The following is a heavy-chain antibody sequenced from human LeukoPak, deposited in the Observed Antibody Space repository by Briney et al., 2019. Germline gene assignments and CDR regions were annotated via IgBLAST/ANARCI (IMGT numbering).Heavy chain of an antibody. D-gene: IGHD5-18*01. CDR1: GFTFSSYG. J-gene: IGHJ4*02. CDR3: ARDGPITAMAD. CDR2: IWYDGSNK. V-gene: IGHV3-33*01. Sequence: PGGSLRLSCAASGFTFSSYGMHWVRQAPGKGLEWVAVIWYDGSNKYYADSVKGRFTISRDNSKNTLYLQMNSLRAEDTAVYYCARDGPITAMADWGQGTLVTVPS.